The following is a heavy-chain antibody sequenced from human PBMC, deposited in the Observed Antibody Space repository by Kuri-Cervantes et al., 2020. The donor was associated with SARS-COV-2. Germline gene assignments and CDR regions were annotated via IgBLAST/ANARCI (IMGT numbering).Heavy chain of an antibody. CDR2: VNHSGST. CDR3: ARPGGFLDV. CDR1: GEAFSGYY. J-gene: IGHJ6*04. D-gene: IGHD4-23*01. V-gene: IGHV4-34*01. Sequence: SQTLSLTCAFYGEAFSGYYLTWIRQSPGKGLEWIGEVNHSGSTNYNPSLKSRVTISVDTSKNQFSLKLSSVTAADTAVYYCARPGGFLDVWGKGTTVTVSS.